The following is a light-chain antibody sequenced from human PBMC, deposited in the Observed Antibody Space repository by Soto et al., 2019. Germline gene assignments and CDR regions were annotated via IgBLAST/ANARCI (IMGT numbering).Light chain of an antibody. J-gene: IGKJ2*01. CDR1: QSISNY. CDR3: QQSYSTPYT. Sequence: DIQMTQSPSSLSASVGDRVTITCRASQSISNYVNWYQQKPGKAPNLLIYLTSSLQSGVPSRFSGSGYGTDFTLTISSLQPEDCATYYCQQSYSTPYTFGQGTKLEIK. V-gene: IGKV1-39*01. CDR2: LTS.